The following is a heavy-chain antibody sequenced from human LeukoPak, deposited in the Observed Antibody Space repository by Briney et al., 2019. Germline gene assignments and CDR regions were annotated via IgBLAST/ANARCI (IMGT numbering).Heavy chain of an antibody. CDR1: GFTFSSYW. J-gene: IGHJ4*02. D-gene: IGHD6-19*01. CDR3: ARDRKIAVAGPTVFDY. V-gene: IGHV3-74*01. Sequence: GGSLRLSCAASGFTFSSYWMHWVRQAPGKRLVWVSRINSDGSSTSYADSVKGRFTISRDNAKNTLYLQMNSLRAEDTAVYYCARDRKIAVAGPTVFDYWGQGTLVTVSS. CDR2: INSDGSST.